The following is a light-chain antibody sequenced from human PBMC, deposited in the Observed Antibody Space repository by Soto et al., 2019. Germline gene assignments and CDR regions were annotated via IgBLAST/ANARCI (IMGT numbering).Light chain of an antibody. CDR3: PSYDSSLSGSVV. CDR2: GNS. J-gene: IGLJ2*01. CDR1: SSNIGAGYD. Sequence: QLVLTQPPSVSGAPGQRVTISCTGSSSNIGAGYDVHWYQQLPGTAPKLLIYGNSNRPSGVPDRFSGSKSGTSASLAITGLQAEDEADYYCPSYDSSLSGSVVFGGGTKLTV. V-gene: IGLV1-40*01.